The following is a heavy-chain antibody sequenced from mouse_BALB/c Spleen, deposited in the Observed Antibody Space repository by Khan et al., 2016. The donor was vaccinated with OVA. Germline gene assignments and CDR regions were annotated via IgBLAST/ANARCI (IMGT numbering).Heavy chain of an antibody. CDR3: TRHGYVTWFTY. CDR2: IDPFSGGA. V-gene: IGHV1S135*01. J-gene: IGHJ3*01. CDR1: GYSFTSYY. D-gene: IGHD2-2*01. Sequence: VQLQQSGPELMKPGSSVKISCKASGYSFTSYYIHWVMQSHGKSLEWIGYIDPFSGGATYNQKFKGKATLTVDKSSSTAYIHLSNLTSEDSAVYFCTRHGYVTWFTYWDQGTLVTVSA.